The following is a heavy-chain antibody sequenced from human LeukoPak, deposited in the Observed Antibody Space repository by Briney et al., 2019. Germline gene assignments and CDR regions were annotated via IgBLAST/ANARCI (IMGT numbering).Heavy chain of an antibody. CDR1: GGSISSYY. J-gene: IGHJ4*02. D-gene: IGHD6-13*01. CDR2: IYYSGST. V-gene: IGHV4-59*08. Sequence: SETLSLTCTVSGGSISSYYWSWIRQPPGKGLEWIGYIYYSGSTNYNPSLKSRVTISVDTSKNQFSLKLSSVTAADTAVYYCARHSQFPRYSSRTFDYWGQGTLVTVSS. CDR3: ARHSQFPRYSSRTFDY.